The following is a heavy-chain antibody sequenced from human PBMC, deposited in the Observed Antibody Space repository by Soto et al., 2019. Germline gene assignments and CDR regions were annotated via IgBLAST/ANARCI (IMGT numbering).Heavy chain of an antibody. J-gene: IGHJ5*02. V-gene: IGHV3-7*01. CDR3: ARGKRASRYSCFGP. Sequence: PGGSLRLSCAASGFDFSSDWMTWVRQAPGKGLEWVANIKEDGSEKYYVDSVKGRFTISRDNAKNSLYLQMNSLRADDTGVYYCARGKRASRYSCFGPWGRGTLVTVFS. CDR2: IKEDGSEK. CDR1: GFDFSSDW.